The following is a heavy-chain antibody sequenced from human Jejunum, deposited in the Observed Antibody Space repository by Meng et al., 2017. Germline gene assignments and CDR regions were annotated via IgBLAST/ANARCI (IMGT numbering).Heavy chain of an antibody. V-gene: IGHV3-64*02. CDR3: ARPRDTTIPNVDMDV. CDR2: INKNGGST. CDR1: GVIFSNYG. Sequence: WGSLCLSCAASGVIFSNYGMNWVRQAPGNGLEYVAGINKNGGSTDYADSVKGRFTISRDNSKSILYLQMGSRRAEDMAVYYCARPRDTTIPNVDMDVWGQGTTVTVSS. J-gene: IGHJ6*02. D-gene: IGHD5-18*01.